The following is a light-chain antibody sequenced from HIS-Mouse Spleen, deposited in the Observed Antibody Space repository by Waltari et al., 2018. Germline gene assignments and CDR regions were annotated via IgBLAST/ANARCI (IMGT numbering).Light chain of an antibody. CDR2: EVS. Sequence: QSALTQPPSASGSPGQSVTISRPGTSSDVGGYNYVSWYQQHPGKAPKLMIYEVSKRPSGVPDRFSGSKSGNTASLTVSGLQAEDEADYYCSSYAGSNNSLYVFGTGTKVTVL. V-gene: IGLV2-8*01. CDR3: SSYAGSNNSLYV. J-gene: IGLJ1*01. CDR1: SSDVGGYNY.